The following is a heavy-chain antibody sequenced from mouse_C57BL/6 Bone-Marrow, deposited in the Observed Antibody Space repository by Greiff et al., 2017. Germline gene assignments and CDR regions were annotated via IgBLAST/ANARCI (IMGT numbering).Heavy chain of an antibody. D-gene: IGHD2-2*01. CDR2: IDPEDGET. V-gene: IGHV14-2*01. J-gene: IGHJ3*01. Sequence: EVMLVESGAELVKPGASVKLSCTASGFNIKDYYMHWVKQRTEQGLEWIGRIDPEDGETKYAPKFPGQATITADTSSNTAYLHLSSLTSEDTAVYYCGSQGYGYHFAYWGQGTLVTVSA. CDR1: GFNIKDYY. CDR3: GSQGYGYHFAY.